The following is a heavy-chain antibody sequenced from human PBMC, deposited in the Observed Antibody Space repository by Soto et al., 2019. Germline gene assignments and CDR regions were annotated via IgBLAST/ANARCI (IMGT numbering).Heavy chain of an antibody. J-gene: IGHJ4*02. CDR2: IYWNDDK. V-gene: IGHV2-5*01. CDR3: AHIERFLEWLFIDY. D-gene: IGHD3-3*01. Sequence: SGPTLVNPTQTLTLTCTFSGFSLSTSGVGVGWIRQPPGKALEWLALIYWNDDKRYSPSLKRRLTIPKDTSKNQVVLTMTNMDPVDTATYYCAHIERFLEWLFIDYWGQGTLVTVS. CDR1: GFSLSTSGVG.